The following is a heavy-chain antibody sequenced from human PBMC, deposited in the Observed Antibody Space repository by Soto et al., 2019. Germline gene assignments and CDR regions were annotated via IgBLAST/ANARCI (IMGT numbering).Heavy chain of an antibody. CDR1: GFTFSSYS. D-gene: IGHD3-22*01. Sequence: EVQLVESGGGLVQPGGSLRLSCAASGFTFSSYSMNWVRQAPGKWLEWVSYISSSSSTIYYADSVKGRFTISRDNAKNSLYLQMNSLRDEDTAVYYCARDEDYYDSSPKSPPGAEYFQHWGQGTLVTVSS. CDR2: ISSSSSTI. CDR3: ARDEDYYDSSPKSPPGAEYFQH. J-gene: IGHJ1*01. V-gene: IGHV3-48*02.